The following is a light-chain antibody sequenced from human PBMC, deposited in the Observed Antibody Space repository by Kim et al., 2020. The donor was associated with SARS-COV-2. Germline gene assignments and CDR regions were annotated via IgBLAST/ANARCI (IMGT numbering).Light chain of an antibody. CDR2: TNT. J-gene: IGLJ2*01. V-gene: IGLV1-40*01. CDR3: QSYDNSLNIKV. Sequence: QRVTISCTAGSANIGAGSDVHWYQQLPGTAPKLLISTNTNRPSGVPDRFSGSKSGTSASLAITGLQAEDEADYYCQSYDNSLNIKVFGGGTKLTVL. CDR1: SANIGAGSD.